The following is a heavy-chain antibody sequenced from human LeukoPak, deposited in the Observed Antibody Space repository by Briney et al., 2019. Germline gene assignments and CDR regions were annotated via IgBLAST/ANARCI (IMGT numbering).Heavy chain of an antibody. V-gene: IGHV3-7*01. CDR3: ALNPDYYGSGSFDY. CDR1: GFTFSDYY. D-gene: IGHD3-10*01. Sequence: PGGSLRLSCAASGFTFSDYYMSWVRQAPGKGLEWVADIKEDGSEKYYVDSVKGRFTISRDNAKNSLYLQMNSLRAEDTAVYYCALNPDYYGSGSFDYWGQGTLATVSS. J-gene: IGHJ4*02. CDR2: IKEDGSEK.